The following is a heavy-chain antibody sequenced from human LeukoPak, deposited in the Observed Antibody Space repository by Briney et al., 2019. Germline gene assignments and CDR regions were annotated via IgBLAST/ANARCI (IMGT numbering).Heavy chain of an antibody. V-gene: IGHV1-18*01. Sequence: ASVKVSSTASGYTFTIYGISWVRQAPGQGLEWMGWISAYNGNTNYAQKLQGRVTMTTDTSTSTAYMELRSLRSDDTAVYYCARGHDYGGNFDYWGQGTLVTVSS. CDR3: ARGHDYGGNFDY. D-gene: IGHD4-23*01. CDR2: ISAYNGNT. CDR1: GYTFTIYG. J-gene: IGHJ4*02.